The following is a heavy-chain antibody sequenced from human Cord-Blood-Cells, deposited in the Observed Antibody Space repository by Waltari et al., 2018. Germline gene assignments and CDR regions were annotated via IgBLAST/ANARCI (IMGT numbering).Heavy chain of an antibody. D-gene: IGHD2-15*01. Sequence: QVQLVQSGAEVKKPGSSVKVSCKASGGTFSSYAISWVRQATGPGTEWTGGIIPIFGTANYAQKFQGRVTMTADKSTSTAYMELSSLRSEDTAVDYCARDKGYCSGGSCYSSYYYGMDVWGQGTTVTVSS. V-gene: IGHV1-69*06. CDR2: IIPIFGTA. J-gene: IGHJ6*02. CDR3: ARDKGYCSGGSCYSSYYYGMDV. CDR1: GGTFSSYA.